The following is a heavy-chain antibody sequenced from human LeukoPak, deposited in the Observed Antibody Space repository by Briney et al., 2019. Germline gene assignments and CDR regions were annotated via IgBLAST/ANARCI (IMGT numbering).Heavy chain of an antibody. J-gene: IGHJ4*02. CDR3: AREMSYEYYRTADH. Sequence: GGSLRLSCVVSGFNFRDFAMHWVRQAPGKGLEWLGVTLYDGRNVYNTNVVKGRFTISRDDSKNTLYLQMNTLGPEDTPLYHCAREMSYEYYRTADHWGQGTLVTVSS. CDR1: GFNFRDFA. V-gene: IGHV3-30*04. D-gene: IGHD3-16*01. CDR2: TLYDGRNV.